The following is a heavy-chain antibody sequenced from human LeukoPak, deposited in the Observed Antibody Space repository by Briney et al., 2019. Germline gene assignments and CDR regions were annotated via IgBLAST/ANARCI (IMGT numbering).Heavy chain of an antibody. D-gene: IGHD6-19*01. J-gene: IGHJ3*02. CDR3: ARDRIGWLHDAFDI. CDR2: ISTYNGNT. Sequence: GASVKVSCKASGYTFTNYIINWVRQAPGQGLEWMGWISTYNGNTIYAQKLQGRVTMTTDTSTSTAYMELRSLRSDDTAVYYCARDRIGWLHDAFDIWGQGTMVTVS. V-gene: IGHV1-18*01. CDR1: GYTFTNYI.